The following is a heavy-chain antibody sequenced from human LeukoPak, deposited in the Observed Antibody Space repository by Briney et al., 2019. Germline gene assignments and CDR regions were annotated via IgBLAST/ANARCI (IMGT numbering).Heavy chain of an antibody. D-gene: IGHD2-2*02. CDR1: GYTFTSYG. CDR3: ARDERDCSSTSCYTDAFDI. V-gene: IGHV1-69*13. Sequence: RASVKVSCKASGYTFTSYGISWVRQAPGQGLEWMGGIIPIFGTANYAQKFQGRVTITADESTSTAYMELSSLRSEDTAVYYCARDERDCSSTSCYTDAFDIWGQGTMVTVSS. J-gene: IGHJ3*02. CDR2: IIPIFGTA.